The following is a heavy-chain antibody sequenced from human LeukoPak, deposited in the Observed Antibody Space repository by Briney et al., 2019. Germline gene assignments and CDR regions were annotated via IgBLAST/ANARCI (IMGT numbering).Heavy chain of an antibody. CDR1: GGSINRYY. J-gene: IGHJ4*02. V-gene: IGHV4-59*08. D-gene: IGHD6-6*01. CDR2: VYYTGST. Sequence: SETLSLTCTVSGGSINRYYWNWLRQPPGKGLEWIGYVYYTGSTNYNPSLKSRVTMFEDKSKNQFSLRLYSVTVADTAVYYCARHFAYSSSSYFDYWGQGSLVTVSS. CDR3: ARHFAYSSSSYFDY.